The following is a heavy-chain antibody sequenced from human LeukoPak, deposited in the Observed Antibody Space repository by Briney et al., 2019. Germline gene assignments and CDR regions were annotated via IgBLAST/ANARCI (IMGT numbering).Heavy chain of an antibody. Sequence: SETLSLTCAVYGGSFSGYYWSWIRQPPGKGLEWIGETNHSGSTNYNPSLKSRVTISVDTSKNQFSLKLSSVTAADTAVYYCARGRDGSYYVYWGQGTLVTVSS. V-gene: IGHV4-34*01. CDR2: TNHSGST. J-gene: IGHJ4*02. D-gene: IGHD1-26*01. CDR3: ARGRDGSYYVY. CDR1: GGSFSGYY.